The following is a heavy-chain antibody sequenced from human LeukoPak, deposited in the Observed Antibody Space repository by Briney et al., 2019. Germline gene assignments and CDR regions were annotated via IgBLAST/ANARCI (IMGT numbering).Heavy chain of an antibody. D-gene: IGHD6-19*01. CDR3: ARHSSGPFYYFDY. CDR1: NGSISSYY. V-gene: IGHV4-59*08. J-gene: IGHJ4*02. CDR2: IYYSGST. Sequence: SETLSPTCIVSNGSISSYYWSWLRQPPGKGLEWIGYIYYSGSTKYNPSLKSRVTISVDTSKNQFSLNLSSVTAADTAVYYCARHSSGPFYYFDYWGQGTLVTVSS.